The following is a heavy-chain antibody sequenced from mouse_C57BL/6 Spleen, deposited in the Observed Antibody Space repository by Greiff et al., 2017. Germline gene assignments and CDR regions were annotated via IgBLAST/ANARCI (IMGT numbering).Heavy chain of an antibody. Sequence: EVQRVESGGGLVKPGGSLKLSCAASGFTFSDYGMHWVRQAPEKGLEWVAYISSGSSTIYYADTVKGRFTISRDNAKNTLFLQMTSLRSEDTAMYYCARGDDGYYEGAMDYWGQGTSVTVSS. CDR3: ARGDDGYYEGAMDY. CDR2: ISSGSSTI. V-gene: IGHV5-17*01. CDR1: GFTFSDYG. J-gene: IGHJ4*01. D-gene: IGHD2-3*01.